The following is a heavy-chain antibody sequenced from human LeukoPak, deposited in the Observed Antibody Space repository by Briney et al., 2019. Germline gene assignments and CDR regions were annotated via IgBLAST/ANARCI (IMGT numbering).Heavy chain of an antibody. CDR2: IYTRGST. D-gene: IGHD2-15*01. CDR1: GGYINNYY. Sequence: ASETLSLTCTVSGGYINNYYWSWIRQPAGKGLEWIGCIYTRGSTNYNPSLKSRVTMSVDTSKNQFSLKLSSVTAADTAVYYCARGRYCSADICSGGDAFDIWGQGTMVSVSS. CDR3: ARGRYCSADICSGGDAFDI. V-gene: IGHV4-4*07. J-gene: IGHJ3*02.